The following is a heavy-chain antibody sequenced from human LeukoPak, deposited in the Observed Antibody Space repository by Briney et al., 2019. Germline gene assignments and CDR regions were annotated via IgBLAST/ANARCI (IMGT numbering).Heavy chain of an antibody. Sequence: GASVKVSCKASGYTFTSYAMHWVRQAPGQRLEWMGWINAGNGNTKYSQKFQGRVTITRDTSASTAYMELSSLRSEDTAVYYCARDRGHSSGWYREDWFDPWGQGTLVTVSS. CDR3: ARDRGHSSGWYREDWFDP. J-gene: IGHJ5*02. CDR2: INAGNGNT. CDR1: GYTFTSYA. D-gene: IGHD6-19*01. V-gene: IGHV1-3*01.